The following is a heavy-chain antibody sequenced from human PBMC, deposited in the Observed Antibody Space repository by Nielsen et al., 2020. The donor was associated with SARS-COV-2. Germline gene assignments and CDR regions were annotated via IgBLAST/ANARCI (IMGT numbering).Heavy chain of an antibody. D-gene: IGHD3-10*01. CDR1: GGSIRRGGYY. CDR3: AREWRVWYGSGSYSWFDP. Sequence: SETLSLTCTVSGGSIRRGGYYWSWIRQHPGKGLEWIGYIYYSGSTYYNPSLKSRVTISVDTSKNQYSLKLSSVTAADTAVYYCAREWRVWYGSGSYSWFDPWGQGTLVTVSS. V-gene: IGHV4-31*03. J-gene: IGHJ5*02. CDR2: IYYSGST.